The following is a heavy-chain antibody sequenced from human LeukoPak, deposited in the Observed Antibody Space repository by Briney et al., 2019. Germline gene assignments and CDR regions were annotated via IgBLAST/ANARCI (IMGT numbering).Heavy chain of an antibody. D-gene: IGHD6-13*01. CDR1: GFTFNDYA. J-gene: IGHJ4*02. CDR2: MSWDGGST. V-gene: IGHV3-43D*03. Sequence: GGSLRLSCAASGFTFNDYAMHWVRQAPGKGLEWVSLMSWDGGSTYYADSVKGRFTISRDNSKNSLYLQMNSLRAEDTALYYCAKEAAAGEFDYWGQGTLVTVSS. CDR3: AKEAAAGEFDY.